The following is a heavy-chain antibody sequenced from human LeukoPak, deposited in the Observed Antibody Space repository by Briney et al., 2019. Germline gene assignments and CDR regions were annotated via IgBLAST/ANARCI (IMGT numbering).Heavy chain of an antibody. J-gene: IGHJ6*02. CDR1: GFTFSSYA. CDR2: ISGSGGST. CDR3: AKGITTAYYYGMDV. Sequence: GGSLRLSCAASGFTFSSYAMSWVRQAPGKGPEWVSAISGSGGSTYYADSVKGRFTISRDNSKNTLYLQMNSLRAEDTAVYYCAKGITTAYYYGMDVWGQGTTVTVSS. V-gene: IGHV3-23*01. D-gene: IGHD3-10*01.